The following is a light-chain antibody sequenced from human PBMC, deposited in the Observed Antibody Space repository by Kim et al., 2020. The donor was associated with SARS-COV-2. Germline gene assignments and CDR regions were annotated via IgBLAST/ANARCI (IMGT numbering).Light chain of an antibody. CDR2: SAS. J-gene: IGKJ1*01. CDR1: QSVSSNF. Sequence: ENVLTQSPGTLSLSPGERATLSCRASQSVSSNFLAWYQQKAGQAPRLLIYSASSRASGIPDRFSGSGSGTDFTLTIGTLEPEDFAVYYCQQYGTSPETFGQGTKVDIK. CDR3: QQYGTSPET. V-gene: IGKV3-20*01.